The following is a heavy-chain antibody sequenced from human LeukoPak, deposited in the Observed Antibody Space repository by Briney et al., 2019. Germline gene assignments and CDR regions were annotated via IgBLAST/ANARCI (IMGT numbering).Heavy chain of an antibody. J-gene: IGHJ4*02. CDR1: RFTFSSYG. CDR3: AKDRLPLSSAYYYLPFDH. Sequence: PGASLKLSCAASRFTFSSYGMSWVRQAPGKGLEWVSGISGSGGSTYHADSVKGRFTISRDNSKNTLYLQMNSLRAEDTTVYYCAKDRLPLSSAYYYLPFDHWGQGTLVTVSS. D-gene: IGHD3-22*01. CDR2: ISGSGGST. V-gene: IGHV3-23*01.